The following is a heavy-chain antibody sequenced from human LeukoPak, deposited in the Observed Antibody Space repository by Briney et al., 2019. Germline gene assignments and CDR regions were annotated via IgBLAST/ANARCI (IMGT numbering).Heavy chain of an antibody. CDR1: GGSFSTYY. D-gene: IGHD3-10*01. V-gene: IGHV4-4*09. J-gene: IGHJ4*02. Sequence: PSETLSLTCAVYGGSFSTYYWSWIRQPPGKGLEWIGYIYTSGSTDYNPSLKSRVTISLDTSNNQFSLNLNSVTAADTAVYYCARSRGRKVTPFDYWGQGILVTVSS. CDR2: IYTSGST. CDR3: ARSRGRKVTPFDY.